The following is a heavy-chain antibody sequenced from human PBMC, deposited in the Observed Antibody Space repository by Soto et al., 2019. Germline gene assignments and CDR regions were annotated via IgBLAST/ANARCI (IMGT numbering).Heavy chain of an antibody. CDR2: INPNSGGT. D-gene: IGHD2-21*01. Sequence: ASVKVSCKASGYTFTGYYMHWVRQAPGQGLEWMGWINPNSGGTNYAQKFQGWVTMTRDTSISTAYMELSRLRSDDTAVYYCVGVYYCGGTSCGTTSCFEFDYWGKGALVTVSS. J-gene: IGHJ4*02. V-gene: IGHV1-2*04. CDR1: GYTFTGYY. CDR3: VGVYYCGGTSCGTTSCFEFDY.